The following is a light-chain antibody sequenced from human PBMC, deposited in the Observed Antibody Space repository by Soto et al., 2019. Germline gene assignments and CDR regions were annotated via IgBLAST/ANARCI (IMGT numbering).Light chain of an antibody. J-gene: IGKJ5*01. CDR2: GAS. CDR1: QSLGSGY. Sequence: VLTQSPATLSLSPGERATLSCRASQSLGSGYLAWYQQKPGQAPSLLIFGASTRATGIPARFSGTGSGTEFALTISSLQSEDFAVYYCQQYNQWPLTFGQGTRLEI. V-gene: IGKV3-15*01. CDR3: QQYNQWPLT.